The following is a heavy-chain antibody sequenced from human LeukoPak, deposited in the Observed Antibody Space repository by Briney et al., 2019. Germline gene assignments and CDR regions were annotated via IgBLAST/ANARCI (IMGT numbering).Heavy chain of an antibody. CDR2: VRYDESNE. CDR1: GFVFSNYG. J-gene: IGHJ4*02. V-gene: IGHV3-30*02. Sequence: GGSLRLSCQTSGFVFSNYGMHWVRQAPGKGLEWVAFVRYDESNEYYADSVKGRFTISRDNSRNTLYLQMNSLRAEDTGVYSWAKDSNGGLVSVGPDYWGLGTLVTVSS. CDR3: AKDSNGGLVSVGPDY. D-gene: IGHD2-8*01.